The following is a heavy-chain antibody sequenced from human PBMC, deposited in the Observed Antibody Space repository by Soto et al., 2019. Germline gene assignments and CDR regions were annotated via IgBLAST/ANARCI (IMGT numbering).Heavy chain of an antibody. J-gene: IGHJ5*02. CDR1: GDSVSSGDYY. CDR3: ARRPVDTYMFCWSYP. CDR2: VYFSGST. Sequence: PSETLSLTCSVSGDSVSSGDYYWSWIRQPPGKGLEWIGHVYFSGSTNYIPSLKSRLTMSVDTAKNQFSLKLNSVTAADTAVYYCARRPVDTYMFCWSYPWVQGTQV. D-gene: IGHD5-18*01. V-gene: IGHV4-61*08.